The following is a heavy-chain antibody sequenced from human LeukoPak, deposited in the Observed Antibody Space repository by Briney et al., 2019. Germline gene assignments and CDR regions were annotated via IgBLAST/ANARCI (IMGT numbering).Heavy chain of an antibody. CDR1: GGSISSGSYY. CDR2: IYTIGST. V-gene: IGHV4-61*02. D-gene: IGHD2/OR15-2a*01. Sequence: NPSQTLSLTCTVTGGSISSGSYYWSWIRQPAGKGLEWIGRIYTIGSTNYNPSLKSRVTISVDTSKNQFSLKLSSVTGADTAVYYCASNRSPRSKLDAFDIWGQGTMVTVSS. J-gene: IGHJ3*02. CDR3: ASNRSPRSKLDAFDI.